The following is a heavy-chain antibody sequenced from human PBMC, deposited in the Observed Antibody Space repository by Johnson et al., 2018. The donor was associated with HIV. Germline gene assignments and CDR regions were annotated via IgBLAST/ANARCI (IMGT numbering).Heavy chain of an antibody. J-gene: IGHJ3*02. CDR3: ARLNDYRWGQRGAFDI. V-gene: IGHV3-30-3*01. Sequence: QMLLVESGGGVVQPGRSLRLSCAASGFTFSSYAMHWVRQAPGKGLEWVAVISYDGSNKYYADSVKGRFTISRDNSKNTLYLQMNSLRPEDTAVYYCARLNDYRWGQRGAFDIWGRGTMVSVSS. D-gene: IGHD3-16*01. CDR2: ISYDGSNK. CDR1: GFTFSSYA.